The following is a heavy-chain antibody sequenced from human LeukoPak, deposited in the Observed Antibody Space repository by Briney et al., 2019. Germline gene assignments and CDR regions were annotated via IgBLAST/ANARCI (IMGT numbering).Heavy chain of an antibody. D-gene: IGHD2-2*01. CDR1: GFTFSSYW. Sequence: PGGSLRLSCAASGFTFSSYWMSWVRQAPGKGLEWVANIKQDGSEKYYVDSVKGRFTISRDNAKNSLYLQMNSLRAEDTAVYYCARIVVVPAARLDYSNSYYYFYYMDVWGKGTTVTVSS. CDR3: ARIVVVPAARLDYSNSYYYFYYMDV. J-gene: IGHJ6*03. CDR2: IKQDGSEK. V-gene: IGHV3-7*01.